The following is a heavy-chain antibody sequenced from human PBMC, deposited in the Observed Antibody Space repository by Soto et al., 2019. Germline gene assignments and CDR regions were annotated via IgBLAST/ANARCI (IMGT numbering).Heavy chain of an antibody. CDR1: RFTFSRYG. D-gene: IGHD3-22*01. CDR3: VESVAYNYDSSHRDY. Sequence: PGGSLSLSCAASRFTFSRYGMHWARQAPGKGLEGVAVISYDGSNKYYADSVKGRFTISRDNSKNTLYLQMNSLRAEDTAVYYCVESVAYNYDSSHRDYWGQGTMVTVSS. J-gene: IGHJ4*02. CDR2: ISYDGSNK. V-gene: IGHV3-30*18.